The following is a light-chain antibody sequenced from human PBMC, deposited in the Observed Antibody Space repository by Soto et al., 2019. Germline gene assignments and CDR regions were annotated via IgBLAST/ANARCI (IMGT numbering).Light chain of an antibody. Sequence: QSVLTQPPSVSGAPGQRVTISCTGSSSNIGAGYDVHWYQQLPGRAPKLLIYANSNRPSGVPDRFSGSRSGTSASLAITGLQAEDEADDSCQSYDSSLSGFYVFGTGTKLTVL. CDR3: QSYDSSLSGFYV. V-gene: IGLV1-40*01. J-gene: IGLJ1*01. CDR2: ANS. CDR1: SSNIGAGYD.